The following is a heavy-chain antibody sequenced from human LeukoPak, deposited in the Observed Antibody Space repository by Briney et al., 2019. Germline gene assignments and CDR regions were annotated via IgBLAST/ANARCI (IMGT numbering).Heavy chain of an antibody. D-gene: IGHD5-12*01. J-gene: IGHJ4*02. CDR1: GFTLSRYA. CDR2: TASTGDR. Sequence: GGSLRLSCAASGFTLSRYAMPWVRQPKGGGLEWVSSTASTGDRYYSGSVKARFTISSENAKNSLYLQMNRLSAGDTAVYYCARGLPGGLDSWGQGTLVTVSS. CDR3: ARGLPGGLDS. V-gene: IGHV3-13*01.